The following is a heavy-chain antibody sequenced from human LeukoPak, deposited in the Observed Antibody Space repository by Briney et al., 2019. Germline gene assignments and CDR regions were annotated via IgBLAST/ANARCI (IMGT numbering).Heavy chain of an antibody. CDR3: AKDGQGVPAADYFDY. CDR2: IRYDGSNK. Sequence: QAGGSLRLSCAASGFTFSSYGMHRVRQAPGKGLEWVAFIRYDGSNKYYADSVKGRFTISRDNPKNTLYLQMNSLRAEDTAVYYCAKDGQGVPAADYFDYWGQGTLVTVSS. D-gene: IGHD2-2*01. J-gene: IGHJ4*02. V-gene: IGHV3-30*02. CDR1: GFTFSSYG.